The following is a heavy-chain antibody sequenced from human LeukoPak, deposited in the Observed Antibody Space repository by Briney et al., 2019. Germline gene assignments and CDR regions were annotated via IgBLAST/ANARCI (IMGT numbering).Heavy chain of an antibody. Sequence: SETLSLTCAVYGGSFSGYYWSWIRQPPGKGLEWIGEINHSESTNYNPYLKSRVTISVDTSKNQFSLKLSSVTAADTAFYYCAREDCSSGSCTNFDYWGQGTLVTVSS. CDR2: INHSEST. V-gene: IGHV4-34*01. J-gene: IGHJ4*02. D-gene: IGHD2-15*01. CDR1: GGSFSGYY. CDR3: AREDCSSGSCTNFDY.